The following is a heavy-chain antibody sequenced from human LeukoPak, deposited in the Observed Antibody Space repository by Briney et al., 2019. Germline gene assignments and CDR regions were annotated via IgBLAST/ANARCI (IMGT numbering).Heavy chain of an antibody. Sequence: ASVKVSCKVSEYTRTAALIHWVRQAPGKGLEWMGGFDPIQSKTVYAQNFQGRVTVTEDTSTSTTYLDLSSLRSEDTAVYYCATHRGIAAAGIDGFDFWGQGTLVIVSS. J-gene: IGHJ3*01. CDR3: ATHRGIAAAGIDGFDF. CDR2: FDPIQSKT. V-gene: IGHV1-24*01. D-gene: IGHD6-25*01. CDR1: EYTRTAAL.